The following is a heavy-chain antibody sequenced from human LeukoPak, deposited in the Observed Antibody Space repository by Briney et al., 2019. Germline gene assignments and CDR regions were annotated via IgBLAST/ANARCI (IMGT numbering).Heavy chain of an antibody. D-gene: IGHD3-3*01. V-gene: IGHV3-23*01. J-gene: IGHJ4*02. CDR3: AKRYYDFPLDY. CDR2: ISANGGET. CDR1: GFTFSSYS. Sequence: GGSLRLPCAVSGFTFSSYSMSWVRQAPGKGLEWVSSISANGGETHYADSVKGRFTISRDNSKNTLYLQINNPRVEDTAVYYCAKRYYDFPLDYWGQGTLVTVSS.